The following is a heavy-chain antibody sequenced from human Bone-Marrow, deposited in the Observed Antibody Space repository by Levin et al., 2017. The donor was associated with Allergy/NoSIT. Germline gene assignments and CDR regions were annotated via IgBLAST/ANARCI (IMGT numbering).Heavy chain of an antibody. Sequence: PGGSLRLSCAASGFNFSDFYMSWIRQSPGKGLEWISYISSSGTTMYHVDSIKGRLSISRDNAKNSLYLQMDSLRAEDTAFYYCAIGISSGYYVPNYWYFDLWGRGTLVTVSS. J-gene: IGHJ2*01. CDR3: AIGISSGYYVPNYWYFDL. V-gene: IGHV3-11*01. CDR2: ISSSGTTM. D-gene: IGHD3-22*01. CDR1: GFNFSDFY.